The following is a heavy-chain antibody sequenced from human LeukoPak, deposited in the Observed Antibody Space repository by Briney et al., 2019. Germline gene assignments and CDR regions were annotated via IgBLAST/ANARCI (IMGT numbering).Heavy chain of an antibody. V-gene: IGHV3-30*19. CDR2: ISYDGSNK. CDR1: EFTFSSHG. CDR3: ARDSYSSGYYPLDY. Sequence: GGSLRLSCAASEFTFSSHGMHWVRQAPGKGLEWVAVISYDGSNKYYADSVKGRFTISRDNSKNTLYLQMNSLRAEDTAVYYCARDSYSSGYYPLDYWGQGTLVTVSS. J-gene: IGHJ4*02. D-gene: IGHD3-22*01.